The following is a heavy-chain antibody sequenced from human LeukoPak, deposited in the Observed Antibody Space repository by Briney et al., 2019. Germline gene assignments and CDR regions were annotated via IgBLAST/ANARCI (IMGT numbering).Heavy chain of an antibody. J-gene: IGHJ4*02. CDR2: ITSDGRTT. V-gene: IGHV3-74*01. Sequence: GGSLRLSCAASGFTFSSYWMHWVRQAPGMGLVWVSHITSDGRTTSYADSMKGRFTISRDNAKNTLYLQMNSLRAEDTAVYYCARGGSPIYDAFEIWGQGTLVTVSS. CDR3: ARGGSPIYDAFEI. D-gene: IGHD3-16*01. CDR1: GFTFSSYW.